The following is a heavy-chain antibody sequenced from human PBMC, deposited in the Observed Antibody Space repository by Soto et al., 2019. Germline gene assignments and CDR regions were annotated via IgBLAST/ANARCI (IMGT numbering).Heavy chain of an antibody. CDR1: GGSFSGYY. J-gene: IGHJ4*02. CDR2: INHIGST. V-gene: IGHV4-34*01. Sequence: SETLSLTCAVYGGSFSGYYWSWIRQPPGKGLEWIGEINHIGSTNYNPSLKSRVTISVDTSKNQFSLKRSSVTAADTAVYYCASDDYSNYVDWGQGTLVTVSS. D-gene: IGHD4-4*01. CDR3: ASDDYSNYVD.